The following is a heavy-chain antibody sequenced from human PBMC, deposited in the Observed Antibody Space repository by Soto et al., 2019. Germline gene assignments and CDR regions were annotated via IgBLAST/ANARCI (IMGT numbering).Heavy chain of an antibody. CDR3: ARAIGGSYLYGLDV. CDR1: GFIFSNYE. J-gene: IGHJ6*02. Sequence: DVQLVESGGGLVQPGGSLRLSCVASGFIFSNYEMNWVRQAPGRGLECVSYISSRGGTIYHADSVKGRFTISRDNAKNSVYLQMNSLRAEDTAIYYCARAIGGSYLYGLDVWGQGTTVTVSS. D-gene: IGHD1-26*01. V-gene: IGHV3-48*03. CDR2: ISSRGGTI.